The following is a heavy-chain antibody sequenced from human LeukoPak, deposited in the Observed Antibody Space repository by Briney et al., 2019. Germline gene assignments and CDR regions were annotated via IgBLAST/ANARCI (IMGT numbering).Heavy chain of an antibody. V-gene: IGHV3-74*01. CDR1: GFTFSNHW. D-gene: IGHD6-19*01. CDR2: INSDMSST. Sequence: GGSLRLSCAASGFTFSNHWMHWVRQAPGKGLVWVSRINSDMSSTNYADSVKGRFTISRDNAKNTLYLQMNSLRAEDTAVYYCARDIAVSGNYFDYWGQGTLVTVSS. CDR3: ARDIAVSGNYFDY. J-gene: IGHJ4*02.